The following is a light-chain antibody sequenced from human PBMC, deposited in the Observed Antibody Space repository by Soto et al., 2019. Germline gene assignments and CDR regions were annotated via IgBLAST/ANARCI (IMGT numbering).Light chain of an antibody. V-gene: IGKV3-15*01. CDR3: QQYNNWPQWT. Sequence: EIVMTQYPATLSVSPGERATLSCRASQSVSSNLAWYQQKPGQAPRLLIYGASTRATGIPARFSGSGSGTEFTLTISSLQSEDFAVYYCQQYNNWPQWTFGQGTRLEIK. J-gene: IGKJ5*01. CDR2: GAS. CDR1: QSVSSN.